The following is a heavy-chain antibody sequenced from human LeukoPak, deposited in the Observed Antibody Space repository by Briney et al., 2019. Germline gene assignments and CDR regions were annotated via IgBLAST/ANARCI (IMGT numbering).Heavy chain of an antibody. CDR3: ARQPGSGA. J-gene: IGHJ5*02. CDR1: GYSFSSYW. V-gene: IGHV5-51*01. CDR2: IFPGDSDT. Sequence: GESLKISCKGSGYSFSSYWVAWVRQMPGKGLGWMGIIFPGDSDTRYSPSFEGQVTISADKSISTAYLQWKSLKASDTAVYYCARQPGSGAWGQGTLVTVSS. D-gene: IGHD1-14*01.